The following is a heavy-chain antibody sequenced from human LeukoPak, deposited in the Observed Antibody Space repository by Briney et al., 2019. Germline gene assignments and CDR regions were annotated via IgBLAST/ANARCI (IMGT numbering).Heavy chain of an antibody. J-gene: IGHJ4*02. Sequence: GGSLRLSCAGSGFTFRYYSMTWVRQAPGKGLEWVSSISSSSYIYYADSMKGRFTISRDNAKNSLYLQMNSLRAEDTAVYYCARDRVYSSGWDFDYWGQGTLVTVSS. CDR3: ARDRVYSSGWDFDY. D-gene: IGHD6-19*01. V-gene: IGHV3-69-1*01. CDR1: GFTFRYYS. CDR2: ISSSSYI.